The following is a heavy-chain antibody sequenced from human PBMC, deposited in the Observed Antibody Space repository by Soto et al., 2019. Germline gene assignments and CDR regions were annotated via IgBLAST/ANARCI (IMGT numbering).Heavy chain of an antibody. CDR2: ISGSGGST. CDR3: AKDVGYSGYDLRDDYYYYYYMDV. CDR1: GFTFSSYA. J-gene: IGHJ6*03. Sequence: GGSLRLSCAASGFTFSSYAMSWVRQAPGKGLEWVSAISGSGGSTYYADSVKGRFTISRDNSKNTLYLQMNSLRAEDTAVYYCAKDVGYSGYDLRDDYYYYYYMDVWGKGTTVTVSS. V-gene: IGHV3-23*01. D-gene: IGHD5-12*01.